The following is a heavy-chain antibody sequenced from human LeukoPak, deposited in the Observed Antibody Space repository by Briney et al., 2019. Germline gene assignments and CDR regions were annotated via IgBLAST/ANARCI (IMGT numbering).Heavy chain of an antibody. CDR3: AKDSSGGSLDY. Sequence: QPGRSLRLSCAASGFTFDDYAMHWVRQAPGKGLEWVSGISWNSGSIGYADSVKGRFTISRDNAKNSLYLQMNSLRAEDMALYYCAKDSSGGSLDYWGQGTLVTVSS. V-gene: IGHV3-9*03. CDR2: ISWNSGSI. CDR1: GFTFDDYA. D-gene: IGHD2-15*01. J-gene: IGHJ4*02.